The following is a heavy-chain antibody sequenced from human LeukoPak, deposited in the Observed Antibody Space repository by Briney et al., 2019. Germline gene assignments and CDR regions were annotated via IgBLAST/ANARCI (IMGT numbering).Heavy chain of an antibody. Sequence: FTFXNYAXXXVRQAPGKGLEXXSGISGSGGSTYYADSVKGRFTISRDNSKNTLYLQMNSLRAEDTAVYYCAKGPFYYDSSGLYWGQGTLVTVSS. V-gene: IGHV3-23*01. CDR1: FTFXNYA. J-gene: IGHJ4*02. CDR2: ISGSGGST. D-gene: IGHD3-22*01. CDR3: AKGPFYYDSSGLY.